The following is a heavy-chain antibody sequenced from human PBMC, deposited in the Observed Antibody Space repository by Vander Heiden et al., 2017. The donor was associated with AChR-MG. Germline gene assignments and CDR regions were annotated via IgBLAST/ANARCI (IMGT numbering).Heavy chain of an antibody. CDR2: ISYEGRNK. J-gene: IGHJ3*02. Sequence: QLQLVESGGGVAQPGRSLGLSCAASAFPGRSYGMKGVRQATGKGLEWGAVISYEGRNKYYADSVKGRLTICRDNSKNTLYLQMNSLRAEDTAGDDCWGGYRYGFHACEIWGQGTRVNVA. CDR1: AFPGRSYG. D-gene: IGHD5-18*01. CDR3: WGGYRYGFHACEI. V-gene: IGHV3-30*03.